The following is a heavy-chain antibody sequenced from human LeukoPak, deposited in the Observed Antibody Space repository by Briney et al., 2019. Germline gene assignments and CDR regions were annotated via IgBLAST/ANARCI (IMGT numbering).Heavy chain of an antibody. Sequence: SETLSLTCTVSGGSISSYYWSWIRQPPGKGLEWIGYISYSGSTNYNPSLKSRVTISVDTSKNQFSLKLSSVTAADTAVYCCARDQNWFDPWGQGTLVTVSS. CDR3: ARDQNWFDP. CDR2: ISYSGST. CDR1: GGSISSYY. J-gene: IGHJ5*02. V-gene: IGHV4-59*12.